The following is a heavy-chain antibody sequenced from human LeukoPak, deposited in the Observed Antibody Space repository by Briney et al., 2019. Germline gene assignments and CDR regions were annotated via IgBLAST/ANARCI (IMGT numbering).Heavy chain of an antibody. Sequence: GGSLRLSCAASGFTFSSYAMSWVRQAPGKGLEWVSAISGSGGSTYYADSVKGRFTISRDNSKNTLYLQMNSLRAEDTAVYYCAKAKGRYYDSSGYYYVPDYWGQGTLVTVSS. CDR3: AKAKGRYYDSSGYYYVPDY. CDR2: ISGSGGST. CDR1: GFTFSSYA. D-gene: IGHD3-22*01. V-gene: IGHV3-23*01. J-gene: IGHJ4*02.